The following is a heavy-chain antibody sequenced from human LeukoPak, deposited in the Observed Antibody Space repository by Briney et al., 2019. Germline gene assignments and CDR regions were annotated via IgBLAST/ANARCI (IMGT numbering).Heavy chain of an antibody. CDR1: GGSISGYY. Sequence: SETLSLTCIVSGGSISGYYWTWIRQPPGRGLEWIGYIYYSGSTSYNPPLKSRVTISIDTSKNQFSLKLKSVTAADTAVYYCAREGGFGSSWYPHWGQGTLVTVSS. D-gene: IGHD6-13*01. J-gene: IGHJ4*02. CDR3: AREGGFGSSWYPH. V-gene: IGHV4-59*01. CDR2: IYYSGST.